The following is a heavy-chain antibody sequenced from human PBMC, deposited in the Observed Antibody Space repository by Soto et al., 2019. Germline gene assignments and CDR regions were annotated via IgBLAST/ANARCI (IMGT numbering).Heavy chain of an antibody. CDR3: AKWSEYSSSMAPFDY. CDR2: IYHSGST. Sequence: SETLSLTCAVSGGSIISSNWWSLVRQPPGKGLEWIGEIYHSGSTNYNPSLKSRVTISVDKSKNQFSLKLSSVTAADTAVYYCAKWSEYSSSMAPFDYWGQGTLVTVSS. J-gene: IGHJ4*02. D-gene: IGHD6-6*01. V-gene: IGHV4-4*02. CDR1: GGSIISSNW.